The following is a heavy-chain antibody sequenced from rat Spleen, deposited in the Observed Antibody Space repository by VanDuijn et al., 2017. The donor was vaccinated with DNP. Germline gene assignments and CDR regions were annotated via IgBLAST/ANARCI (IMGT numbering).Heavy chain of an antibody. J-gene: IGHJ2*01. CDR1: GYSITSNHK. V-gene: IGHV3-3*01. CDR3: AIQLGVFDY. D-gene: IGHD5-1*01. CDR2: IDNAGST. Sequence: EVQLQESGPGLVKPSQSLSLTCSVTGYSITSNHKWTWIRTFPGNELGWMGYIDNAGSTHYNPSLKSRFSITRDTSMNQFFLQVTSVRNEDTATYYCAIQLGVFDYWGQGVMVIVSS.